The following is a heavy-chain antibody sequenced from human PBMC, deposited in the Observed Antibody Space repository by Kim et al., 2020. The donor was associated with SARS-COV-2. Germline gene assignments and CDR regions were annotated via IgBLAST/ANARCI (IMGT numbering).Heavy chain of an antibody. D-gene: IGHD2-2*01. J-gene: IGHJ5*02. CDR1: GFTFSSYA. CDR3: AKGDIVVVPAAYNWFDP. Sequence: GGSLRLSCAASGFTFSSYAMSWVRQAPGKGLEWVSAISGSGGSTYYADSVKGRFTLSRDNSKNTLYLQMNSLRAVDTAVYYCAKGDIVVVPAAYNWFDPWGQGTLVTVSS. CDR2: ISGSGGST. V-gene: IGHV3-23*01.